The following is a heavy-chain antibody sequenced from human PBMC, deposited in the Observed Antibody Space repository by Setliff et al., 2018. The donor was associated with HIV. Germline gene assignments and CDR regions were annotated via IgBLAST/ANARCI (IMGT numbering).Heavy chain of an antibody. V-gene: IGHV1-3*01. Sequence: GASVKVSCKASGYTFTSYAMHWVRQAPGQRLEWMGWINAGNGNTKYSQKFQGRVTMTTDTATSTAYMELSSLRSEDTAVYYCARIRAMVRGVTSYDAFDIWGQGTKVTVSS. CDR1: GYTFTSYA. CDR3: ARIRAMVRGVTSYDAFDI. CDR2: INAGNGNT. J-gene: IGHJ3*02. D-gene: IGHD3-10*01.